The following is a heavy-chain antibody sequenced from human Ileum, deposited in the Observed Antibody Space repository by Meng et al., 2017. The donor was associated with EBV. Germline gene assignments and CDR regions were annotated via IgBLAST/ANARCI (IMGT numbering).Heavy chain of an antibody. V-gene: IGHV4-4*02. CDR3: ANRRPASGPLGDY. CDR1: GASISSTNW. CDR2: IYHSGST. D-gene: IGHD2-2*01. J-gene: IGHJ4*02. Sequence: QVQLQESGPGLLKPSATLSLTCSVSGASISSTNWWSWVRQPPGKGLEWISDIYHSGSTNYNPSLKSRVTISIDASKNQFSLKVTSVTAADTAMYYCANRRPASGPLGDYWGQGTLVTVSS.